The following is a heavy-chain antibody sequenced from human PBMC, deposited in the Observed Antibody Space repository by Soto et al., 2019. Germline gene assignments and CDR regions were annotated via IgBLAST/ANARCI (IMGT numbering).Heavy chain of an antibody. V-gene: IGHV4-34*01. CDR2: INHSGST. D-gene: IGHD5-12*01. CDR3: VRGSVGDFGYCGYRRDMDV. J-gene: IGHJ6*02. Sequence: KTSETLSLTCAAYGLSFSGYYWSWIRQPPGKGLEWIGEINHSGSTNYNPSLKSRVTISVDTSKNQFSLKLSSVTAADTAVYYCVRGSVGDFGYCGYRRDMDVWGQGTTVTVSS. CDR1: GLSFSGYY.